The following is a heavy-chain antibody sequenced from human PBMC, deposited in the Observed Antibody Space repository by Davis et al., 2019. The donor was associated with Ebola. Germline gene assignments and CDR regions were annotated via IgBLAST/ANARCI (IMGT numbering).Heavy chain of an antibody. J-gene: IGHJ4*02. D-gene: IGHD4-17*01. CDR3: ARDKYTVVFDY. CDR2: INAGNGNT. Sequence: ASVKVSCKASGYTFTNYGIHWVRQAPGQRLEWMGWINAGNGNTKNSQKFQGRVTITRDTSASTAYMELSSLRSEDTSVYYCARDKYTVVFDYWGQGTLVTVSS. V-gene: IGHV1-3*01. CDR1: GYTFTNYG.